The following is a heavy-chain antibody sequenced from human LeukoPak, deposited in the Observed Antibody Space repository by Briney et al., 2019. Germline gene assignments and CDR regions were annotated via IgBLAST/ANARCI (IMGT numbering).Heavy chain of an antibody. Sequence: PSETLSLTCAVYGGSFSGYYWSWIRQPPGKRLEWIGEINHSGSTNYNPSLKSRVTISVDTSKNQFSLKLSSVTAADTAVYYCARRRILTGYYPYYFDYWGQGTLVTVSS. V-gene: IGHV4-34*01. CDR2: INHSGST. CDR1: GGSFSGYY. D-gene: IGHD3-9*01. CDR3: ARRRILTGYYPYYFDY. J-gene: IGHJ4*02.